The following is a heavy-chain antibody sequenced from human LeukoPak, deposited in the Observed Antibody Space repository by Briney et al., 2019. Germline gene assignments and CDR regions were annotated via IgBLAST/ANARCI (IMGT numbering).Heavy chain of an antibody. V-gene: IGHV4-34*01. Sequence: PSETLSLTRAVYGGSFSGYYWSWIRQPPGKGLEWIGEINHSGSTNYNPSLKSRVTISVDTSKNQFSLKLSSVTAADTAVYYCARHLSSGYDFNYWGQGTLVTVSS. CDR1: GGSFSGYY. CDR2: INHSGST. CDR3: ARHLSSGYDFNY. D-gene: IGHD5-12*01. J-gene: IGHJ4*02.